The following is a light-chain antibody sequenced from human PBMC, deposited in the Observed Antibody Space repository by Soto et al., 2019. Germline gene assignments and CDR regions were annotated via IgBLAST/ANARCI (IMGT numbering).Light chain of an antibody. CDR3: QSYDSSLSGWV. Sequence: QSVLTKPPSVSGAPGQRVTISCTGSSSNIGAGYDVQWYQQLPGTAPKLLIYGNSNRPSGVPDRFSGPKSGTSASLAITGLQAEDEADYYCQSYDSSLSGWVFGGGTKLTVL. J-gene: IGLJ3*02. V-gene: IGLV1-40*01. CDR2: GNS. CDR1: SSNIGAGYD.